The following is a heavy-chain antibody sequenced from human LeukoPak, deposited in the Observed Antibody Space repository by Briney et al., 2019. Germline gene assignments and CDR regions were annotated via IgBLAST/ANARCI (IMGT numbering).Heavy chain of an antibody. V-gene: IGHV4-59*01. CDR1: GYSISSYY. CDR2: IYYSGST. D-gene: IGHD7-27*01. J-gene: IGHJ6*03. CDR3: ARGGRFPPGDGPLDYYYMDV. Sequence: SETLSLTCTVSGYSISSYYWSWIRQPPGKGLEWIGYIYYSGSTNYNPSLKSRVTISVDTSKNQFSLKLSSVTAADTAVYYCARGGRFPPGDGPLDYYYMDVWGKGTTVTVSS.